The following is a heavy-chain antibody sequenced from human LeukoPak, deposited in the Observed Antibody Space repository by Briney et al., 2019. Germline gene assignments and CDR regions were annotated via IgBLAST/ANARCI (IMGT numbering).Heavy chain of an antibody. J-gene: IGHJ4*02. D-gene: IGHD6-13*01. V-gene: IGHV3-23*01. CDR1: GFTFSSYA. Sequence: PGGSLRLSCAASGFTFSSYAMTWVRQAPGKGLEWVSAISGSGGSSYYADSVRRRFTISRDNSKNTLYLQMNSLRAEDTAVYYCAKDSAAAGVFDDCSQGTLVTVS. CDR2: ISGSGGSS. CDR3: AKDSAAAGVFDD.